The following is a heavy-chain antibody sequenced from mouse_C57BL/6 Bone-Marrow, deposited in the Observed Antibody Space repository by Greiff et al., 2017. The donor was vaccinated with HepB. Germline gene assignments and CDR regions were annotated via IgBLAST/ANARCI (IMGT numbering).Heavy chain of an antibody. CDR1: GYTFTSYG. CDR3: ARGSDGYYENAMDY. D-gene: IGHD2-3*01. CDR2: IYPRSGNT. J-gene: IGHJ4*01. Sequence: QVQLKESGAELARPGASVKLSCKASGYTFTSYGISWVKQRTGQGLEWIGEIYPRSGNTYYNEKFKGKATLTADKSSSTAYMELRSLTSEDSAVYFCARGSDGYYENAMDYWGQGTSVTVSS. V-gene: IGHV1-81*01.